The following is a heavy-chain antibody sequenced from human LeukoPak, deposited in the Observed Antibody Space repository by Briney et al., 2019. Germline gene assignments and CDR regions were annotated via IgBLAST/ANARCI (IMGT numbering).Heavy chain of an antibody. D-gene: IGHD2-2*01. CDR3: ARGFTQPLRYCSSTSCYVPWFDP. CDR2: IYYSGST. Sequence: SSETLSLTCTVSGGSISSSSYYWGWIRQPPGKGLEWIGSIYYSGSTYYNPSLKSRVTISVDTSKNQFSLKLSSVTAADTAVYYCARGFTQPLRYCSSTSCYVPWFDPWGQGTLVTVSS. J-gene: IGHJ5*02. V-gene: IGHV4-39*01. CDR1: GGSISSSSYY.